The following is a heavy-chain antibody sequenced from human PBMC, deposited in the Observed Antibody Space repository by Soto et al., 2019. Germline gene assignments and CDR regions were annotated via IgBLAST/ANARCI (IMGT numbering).Heavy chain of an antibody. D-gene: IGHD2-2*01. CDR1: GYTFTEKY. CDR3: ARDFVSTIRDFVS. Sequence: VASVETSCKACGYTFTEKYIHWLTPAPGQGLDGMGWINPNSGVTNLPQSVQGRVTITREKSISTAFMELSGLRSDDTAVYYCARDFVSTIRDFVSWCQGALVTVFS. V-gene: IGHV1-2*03. J-gene: IGHJ4*02. CDR2: INPNSGVT.